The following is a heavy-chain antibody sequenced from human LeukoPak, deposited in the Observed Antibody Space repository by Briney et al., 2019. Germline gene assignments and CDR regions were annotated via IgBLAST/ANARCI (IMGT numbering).Heavy chain of an antibody. J-gene: IGHJ4*02. CDR2: ISSNGDSA. CDR1: GLSLSSYV. V-gene: IGHV3-64*03. CDR3: VKSPHYNDYVFDH. Sequence: GGSLRLSCTASGLSLSSYVMHWVRQAPGKGLECVSAISSNGDSAYYADSVRGRFTISRDNSKNSVYLQLSSLRFEDTAMYYCVKSPHYNDYVFDHWGQGTLVTVSS. D-gene: IGHD4/OR15-4a*01.